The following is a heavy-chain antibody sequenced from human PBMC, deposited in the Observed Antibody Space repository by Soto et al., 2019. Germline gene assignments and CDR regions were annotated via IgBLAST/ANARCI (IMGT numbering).Heavy chain of an antibody. J-gene: IGHJ4*02. CDR3: AISPYSSSWVLPRGNYFDY. CDR1: GYSFTSYW. CDR2: IYPGDSDT. V-gene: IGHV5-51*01. D-gene: IGHD6-13*01. Sequence: PGESLKISCKGSGYSFTSYWIGWVRQMPGKGLEWMGIIYPGDSDTRYSPSFQGQVTISADKSISTAYLQWSSLKASDTAMYYCAISPYSSSWVLPRGNYFDYWGQGTLVTVSS.